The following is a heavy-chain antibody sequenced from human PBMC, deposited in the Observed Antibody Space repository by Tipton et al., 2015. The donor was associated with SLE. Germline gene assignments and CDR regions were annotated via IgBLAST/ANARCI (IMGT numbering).Heavy chain of an antibody. D-gene: IGHD4-23*01. V-gene: IGHV3-53*01. J-gene: IGHJ5*02. Sequence: QLVQSGGGLIQPGGSLRLSCAASGFTVSSNYMSWVRQAPGKGLEWVSVIYSGGSTYYADSVKGRFTISRDNSKNTLYLQINSLRAEDTAVYYCAREYPDYGGNRGCFDPWGQGTLVTVSS. CDR3: AREYPDYGGNRGCFDP. CDR2: IYSGGST. CDR1: GFTVSSNY.